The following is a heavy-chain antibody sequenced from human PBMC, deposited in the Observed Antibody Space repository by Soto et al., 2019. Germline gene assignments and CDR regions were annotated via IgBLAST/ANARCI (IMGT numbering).Heavy chain of an antibody. CDR2: TYYTGTT. CDR3: ARDRVRRDNKPYGMDV. Sequence: QVQLQESGPGLVQPSQTLSLTCTVSGDPISSGGYFWTWIRQHPGKGLEWIGNTYYTGTTYYNPSLKSRVSLSVDTSKNQFSRKRTSVTAADTAIYYCARDRVRRDNKPYGMDVWGQGTTVTVSS. D-gene: IGHD2-21*01. V-gene: IGHV4-31*03. CDR1: GDPISSGGYF. J-gene: IGHJ6*02.